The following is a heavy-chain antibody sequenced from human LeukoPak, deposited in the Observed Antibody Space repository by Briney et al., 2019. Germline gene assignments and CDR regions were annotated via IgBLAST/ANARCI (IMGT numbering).Heavy chain of an antibody. D-gene: IGHD6-19*01. CDR3: ARDPPGL. V-gene: IGHV1-69*05. J-gene: IGHJ4*02. CDR2: SIPVSGTI. Sequence: ASVKVACKACGDMLSSYGIGWVRQAPGQGLEWMGGSIPVSGTIKYAQKFQGRVTITTEESTSTTYMELSSLRFEDTAVYYCARDPPGLWGQGTLVTVSS. CDR1: GDMLSSYG.